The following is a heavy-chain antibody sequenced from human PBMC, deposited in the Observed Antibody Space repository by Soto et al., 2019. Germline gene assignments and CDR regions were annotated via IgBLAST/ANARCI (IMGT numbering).Heavy chain of an antibody. D-gene: IGHD2-2*01. CDR2: ISSSSSTI. CDR3: ARYCSSTSCYSDDAFDI. CDR1: GFTFSASA. Sequence: PGGSLRLSCAASGFTFSASAVHWVRQPPGKGLEWVSYISSSSSTIYYADSVKGRFTISRDNAKNSLYLQTNSLRDEDTAVYYCARYCSSTSCYSDDAFDIWDQGTMVTVSS. J-gene: IGHJ3*02. V-gene: IGHV3-48*02.